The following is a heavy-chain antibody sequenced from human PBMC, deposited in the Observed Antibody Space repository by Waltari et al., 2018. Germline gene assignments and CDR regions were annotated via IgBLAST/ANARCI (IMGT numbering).Heavy chain of an antibody. CDR3: ARDGSGWFDP. V-gene: IGHV4-34*01. Sequence: QVQLQQWGAGLLKPSETLSLTCAVYGGSFSGYYWSWIRQPPGKGLGWIGEINHSGSTNYNPSLKSRVTISVDTSKNQFSLKLSSVTAADTAVYYCARDGSGWFDPWGQGTLVTVSS. CDR1: GGSFSGYY. J-gene: IGHJ5*02. CDR2: INHSGST.